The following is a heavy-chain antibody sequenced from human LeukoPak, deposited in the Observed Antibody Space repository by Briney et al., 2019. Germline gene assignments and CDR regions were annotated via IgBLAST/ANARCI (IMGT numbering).Heavy chain of an antibody. J-gene: IGHJ6*03. CDR1: GFTLSNNA. Sequence: GGSLRLSCAASGFTLSNNAMTWVRQAPGKGLEWVSTITGSGSASWHAESVKGRFAISRDNSKNTLYLQMNSLRAEDTAVYHCARDGAAAPTYYYHMDVWGKVTTVTVSS. V-gene: IGHV3-23*01. CDR2: ITGSGSAS. D-gene: IGHD2-2*01. CDR3: ARDGAAAPTYYYHMDV.